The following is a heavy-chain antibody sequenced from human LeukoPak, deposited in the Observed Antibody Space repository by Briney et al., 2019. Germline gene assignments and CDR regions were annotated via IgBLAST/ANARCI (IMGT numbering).Heavy chain of an antibody. J-gene: IGHJ5*02. D-gene: IGHD2-8*01. CDR2: IYYSGYT. Sequence: SETLSLTCTVSGGSISSSSYYWGWIRQPPGKGLEWIGSIYYSGYTYYNPSVESRVTISVDTSKNQFSLRLSSVTAADTAVYYCARVNCTNGVCYNSRGWFDPWGQGALVTVSS. V-gene: IGHV4-39*07. CDR1: GGSISSSSYY. CDR3: ARVNCTNGVCYNSRGWFDP.